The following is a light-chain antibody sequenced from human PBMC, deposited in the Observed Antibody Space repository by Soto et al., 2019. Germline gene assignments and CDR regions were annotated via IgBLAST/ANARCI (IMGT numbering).Light chain of an antibody. J-gene: IGKJ5*01. CDR1: QSVSSN. CDR3: QQRSNWPPLT. V-gene: IGKV3-11*01. CDR2: DAS. Sequence: EIVMTQSPATLSVSPGERATLSCRASQSVSSNLTWYQQKPGQAPRLLIYDASTRATGIPARFSGSGSGTDFTLTISSLEPEDFAVYYCQQRSNWPPLTFGGGTRLEIK.